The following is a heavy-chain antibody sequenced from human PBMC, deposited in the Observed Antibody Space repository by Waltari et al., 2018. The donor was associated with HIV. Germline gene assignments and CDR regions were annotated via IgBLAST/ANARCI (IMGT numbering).Heavy chain of an antibody. CDR3: GKDLTPGGLDV. Sequence: EVQLVESGGGLVQPGGSLRHSCAVSGFTFDKYAMHWVRQVPGKGLEWVSGFRLDSDRIDYADSVKGRFNVSRDNAKNSLYLQMNSLRVEDTALYYCGKDLTPGGLDVWGQGTTVIVSS. J-gene: IGHJ6*02. V-gene: IGHV3-9*01. CDR1: GFTFDKYA. CDR2: FRLDSDRI.